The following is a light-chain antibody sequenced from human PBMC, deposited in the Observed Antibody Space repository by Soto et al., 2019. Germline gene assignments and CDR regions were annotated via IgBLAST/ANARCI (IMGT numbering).Light chain of an antibody. CDR3: CSYTRSATLV. Sequence: QSALTHPASVSGSPGQSITISCTGSSSDVGGFNYVSWYQQHPGNAPKLLIYEVSNRPSGVSGRFSASKSGNTASLTISGLQAEDEADYYCCSYTRSATLVFAGVTKLTVL. V-gene: IGLV2-14*03. J-gene: IGLJ2*01. CDR1: SSDVGGFNY. CDR2: EVS.